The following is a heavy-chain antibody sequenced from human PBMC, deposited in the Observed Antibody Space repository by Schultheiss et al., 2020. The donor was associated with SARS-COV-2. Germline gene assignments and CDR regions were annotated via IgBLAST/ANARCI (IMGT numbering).Heavy chain of an antibody. CDR1: GFTFSSYA. Sequence: GGSLRLSCAASGFTFSSYAMSWVRQAPGKGLEWVSAISGTSGDTHFAGSVQGRFSMSRDNSKNTLYLQMNSLRAEDTAVYYCAVWSGDYWGQGTQVTVSS. V-gene: IGHV3-23*01. D-gene: IGHD3-10*01. CDR3: AVWSGDY. CDR2: ISGTSGDT. J-gene: IGHJ4*02.